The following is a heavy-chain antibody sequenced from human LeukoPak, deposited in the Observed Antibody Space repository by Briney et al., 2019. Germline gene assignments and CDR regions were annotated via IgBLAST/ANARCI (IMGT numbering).Heavy chain of an antibody. CDR2: INPNNGVT. D-gene: IGHD5-12*01. Sequence: ASVKVSCKASGYTFNDNYIHWVRQAPGLGVQLLGWINPNNGVTGYARNFQGRVIMTRDTSISTVYMELSGLKSDDTAVYYCARAPKSGPNMWYFDYWGQGTLVTVSS. V-gene: IGHV1-2*02. CDR3: ARAPKSGPNMWYFDY. CDR1: GYTFNDNY. J-gene: IGHJ4*02.